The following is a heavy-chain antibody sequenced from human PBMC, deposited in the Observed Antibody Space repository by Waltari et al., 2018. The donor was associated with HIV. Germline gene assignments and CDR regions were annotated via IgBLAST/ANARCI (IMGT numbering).Heavy chain of an antibody. CDR1: GFTFSSYA. CDR3: ARDLGGYWYFDL. CDR2: ISAGGVST. Sequence: EVQLLESGGGLVQPGGSLRLSCAASGFTFSSYAMRWVRQAPGKGREWVSAISAGGVSTYYADSVKGRFTISRDNSKNTVYLQMNSLRGEDTAVYYCARDLGGYWYFDLWGRGTLVTVSS. V-gene: IGHV3-23*01. D-gene: IGHD3-16*01. J-gene: IGHJ2*01.